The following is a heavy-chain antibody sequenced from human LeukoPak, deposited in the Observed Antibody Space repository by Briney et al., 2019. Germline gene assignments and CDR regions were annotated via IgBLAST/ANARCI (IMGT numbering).Heavy chain of an antibody. V-gene: IGHV4-59*01. D-gene: IGHD3-22*01. CDR2: IYYSGST. CDR1: GGSISSYY. CDR3: ARVYDSSGYYFDY. Sequence: SETLSLTCTVSGGSISSYYWSWIRQPPGKGLEWIGYIYYSGSTNYNPSLKSRVTISVDTSKNQFSLKLSSVTAADTAVYYCARVYDSSGYYFDYWGQGTLVTVSS. J-gene: IGHJ4*02.